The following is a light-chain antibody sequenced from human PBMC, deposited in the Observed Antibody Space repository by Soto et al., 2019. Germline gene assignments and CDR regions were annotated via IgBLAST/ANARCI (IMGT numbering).Light chain of an antibody. CDR2: GAS. J-gene: IGKJ1*01. CDR3: QQYGTSPT. V-gene: IGKV3-20*01. CDR1: QSISNS. Sequence: VLTQSPATLSLSPGERATLSCRASQSISNSLAWYQQKPGQAPRLLIYGASSRATGIPDRFSGSGSGTDFTLTISRLEPEDFAVYYCQQYGTSPTFGQGTKVDIK.